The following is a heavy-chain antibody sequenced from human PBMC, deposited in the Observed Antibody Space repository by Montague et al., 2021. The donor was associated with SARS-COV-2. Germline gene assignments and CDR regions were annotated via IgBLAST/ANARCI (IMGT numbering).Heavy chain of an antibody. CDR3: ARVRAVPAAMRIFSLGRSSYGMDV. Sequence: SETLSLTCSVSGDSISHSSFYWGWIRQPPGKGLEWIGMIYYSGSSSYNPSLKSRVTISIDTSKNQFSLELSSVTAADTAVYYCARVRAVPAAMRIFSLGRSSYGMDVWGQGTTVTVSS. CDR2: IYYSGSS. D-gene: IGHD2-2*01. CDR1: GDSISHSSFY. J-gene: IGHJ6*02. V-gene: IGHV4-39*01.